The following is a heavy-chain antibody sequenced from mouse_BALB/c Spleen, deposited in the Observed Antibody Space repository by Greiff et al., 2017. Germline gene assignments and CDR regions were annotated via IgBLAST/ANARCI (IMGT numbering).Heavy chain of an antibody. CDR3: ARGQLPSYAMDY. V-gene: IGHV14-3*02. J-gene: IGHJ4*01. Sequence: EVQLQQSGAELVKPGASVKLSCTASGFNIKDTYMHWVKQRPEQGLEWIGRIDPANGNTKYDPKFQGKASITADTSSNTAYLQLSSLTSEDTAVYYCARGQLPSYAMDYWGQGTSVTVSS. CDR2: IDPANGNT. CDR1: GFNIKDTY. D-gene: IGHD6-1*01.